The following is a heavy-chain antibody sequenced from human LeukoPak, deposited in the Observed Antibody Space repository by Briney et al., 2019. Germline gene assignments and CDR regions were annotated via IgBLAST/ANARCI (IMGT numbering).Heavy chain of an antibody. CDR3: ASLDYYGSGSQGRAFDI. J-gene: IGHJ3*02. V-gene: IGHV3-11*06. CDR1: GFTFSNYA. Sequence: GGSLRLSCAASGFTFSNYAMSWVRQAPGKGLEWVSYISSGGSYTNYADSEKGRFTISRDNAKNSLYLQMNSLRAEDTAVYYCASLDYYGSGSQGRAFDIWGQGTMVTVSS. D-gene: IGHD3-10*01. CDR2: ISSGGSYT.